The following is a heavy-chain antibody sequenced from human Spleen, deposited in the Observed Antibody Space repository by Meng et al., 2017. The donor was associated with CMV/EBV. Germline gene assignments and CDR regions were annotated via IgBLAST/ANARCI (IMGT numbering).Heavy chain of an antibody. CDR2: ISYDGSNK. D-gene: IGHD6-13*01. CDR3: ARGIAAAGGSKNNWFDP. Sequence: GESLKISCAASGFTFSSYAMHWVRQAPGKGLEWVAVISYDGSNKYYADSVKGRFTISRDNSKNTLYLQMNSLRAEDTAVYYCARGIAAAGGSKNNWFDPWGQGTLVTVSS. V-gene: IGHV3-30*04. J-gene: IGHJ5*02. CDR1: GFTFSSYA.